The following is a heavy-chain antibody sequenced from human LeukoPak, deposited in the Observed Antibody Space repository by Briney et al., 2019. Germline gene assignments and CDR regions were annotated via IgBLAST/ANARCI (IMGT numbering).Heavy chain of an antibody. CDR1: GYTFTGSY. D-gene: IGHD3-10*01. V-gene: IGHV1-2*02. Sequence: ASVKVSCKASGYTFTGSYTHWVRQAPGQGLEWMGWINPNSGCTNYAQKFQGRVTMTRDTSISTAYMELSRLRSDDTAVYYCARDPGLGVRGVIQYYFDYWGQGTLVTVSS. CDR2: INPNSGCT. CDR3: ARDPGLGVRGVIQYYFDY. J-gene: IGHJ4*02.